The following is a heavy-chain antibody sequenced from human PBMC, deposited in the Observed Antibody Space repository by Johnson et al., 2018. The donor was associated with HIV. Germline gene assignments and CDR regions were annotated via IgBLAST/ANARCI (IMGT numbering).Heavy chain of an antibody. D-gene: IGHD6-19*01. V-gene: IGHV3-30*02. CDR3: ARAIDQGYSSGWSSDVYDI. J-gene: IGHJ3*02. CDR1: VFTFSSYG. Sequence: QVQLVESGGGVVQPGGSLRLSCAASVFTFSSYGMHWVRQAPGKGLEWVAFIRYDGSNKYYADSVKGRFTISRDNSKNTLYLQMNSLRVEDTAVYYCARAIDQGYSSGWSSDVYDIWGQGTMVTFSS. CDR2: IRYDGSNK.